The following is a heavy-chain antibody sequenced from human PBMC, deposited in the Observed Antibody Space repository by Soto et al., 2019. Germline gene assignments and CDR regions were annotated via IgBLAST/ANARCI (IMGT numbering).Heavy chain of an antibody. CDR3: ASQRGYVFKHLNYPHNGTDV. V-gene: IGHV6-1*01. Sequence: SQTLSLTCAISGDSVSSNSAAWNWITQSPSRGLEWLGRTYYRSKWYNDYAVSVKSRITINPDTSKNQFSLQLNSVTPEDTAVYYCASQRGYVFKHLNYPHNGTDVRGQGTTVTVSS. CDR1: GDSVSSNSAA. CDR2: TYYRSKWYN. D-gene: IGHD3-16*01. J-gene: IGHJ6*02.